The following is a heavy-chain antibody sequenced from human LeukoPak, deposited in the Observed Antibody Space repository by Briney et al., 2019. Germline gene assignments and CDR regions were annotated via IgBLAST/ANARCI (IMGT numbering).Heavy chain of an antibody. CDR1: GDSVSSDSSA. CDR2: TYHRSKWYN. Sequence: SQTLSLTCAISGDSVSSDSSAWNWIRQSPSRGLEWLGRTYHRSKWYNEYAVSVKSRITINPDTSKNQFSLQLDSVTPEDTAVHFCAREGPAFDIWGQGTMVAVSS. V-gene: IGHV6-1*01. CDR3: AREGPAFDI. J-gene: IGHJ3*02.